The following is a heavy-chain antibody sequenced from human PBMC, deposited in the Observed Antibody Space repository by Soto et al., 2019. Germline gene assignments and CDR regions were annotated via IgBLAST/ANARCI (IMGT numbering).Heavy chain of an antibody. D-gene: IGHD3-10*01. CDR1: GGSISSYY. Sequence: SETLSLTCTVSGGSISSYYWSWIRQSAGKGLEWIGRIYNGGNTQYNPSLKSRVTMSADTSKNQFSLRLNSVTAADTTVYYCARDGSDSYGLDVWGQGTTVTVSS. J-gene: IGHJ6*02. CDR3: ARDGSDSYGLDV. V-gene: IGHV4-4*07. CDR2: IYNGGNT.